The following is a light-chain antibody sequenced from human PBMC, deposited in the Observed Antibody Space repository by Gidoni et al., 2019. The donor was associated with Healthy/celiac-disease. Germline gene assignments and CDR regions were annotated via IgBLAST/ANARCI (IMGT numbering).Light chain of an antibody. CDR1: QSISSW. V-gene: IGKV1-5*03. CDR3: QQYNSPGS. Sequence: DIQMTQSPSTLSASVGDRVTITCRASQSISSWLDWYQQKPGKAPKLLIYKASSLESGVPSRFSGSGSGTEFTLTISSLQPDDFATYYCQQYNSPGSFGQXTKLEIK. CDR2: KAS. J-gene: IGKJ2*03.